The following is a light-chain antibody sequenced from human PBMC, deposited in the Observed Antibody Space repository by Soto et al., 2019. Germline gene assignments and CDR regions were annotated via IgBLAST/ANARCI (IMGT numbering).Light chain of an antibody. CDR3: QQYYSTPLT. CDR1: QSVRSSY. J-gene: IGKJ4*01. CDR2: GAS. V-gene: IGKV3-20*01. Sequence: EIVLTQSPGTLSFSPGDRATLSCRASQSVRSSYLAWYQQKPGQAPRLLIYGASNRASGIPDRFSGSGSGTDFTLTISSLQAEDVAVYYCQQYYSTPLTFGGGTKVEIK.